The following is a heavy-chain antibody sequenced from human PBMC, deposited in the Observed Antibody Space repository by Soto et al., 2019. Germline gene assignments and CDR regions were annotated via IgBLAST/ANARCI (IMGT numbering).Heavy chain of an antibody. J-gene: IGHJ4*02. CDR3: AKEATLVWFGTNLNYFDY. Sequence: PGGSLRLSCATSGFTFSSYAMSWVRQAPGKGLEWVSSIGASGGSTYYADSVKGRFTISRDNSKNTLYLQMNSLRAEDTAVYYCAKEATLVWFGTNLNYFDYWGRGTLVTVSS. CDR2: IGASGGST. D-gene: IGHD3-10*01. CDR1: GFTFSSYA. V-gene: IGHV3-23*01.